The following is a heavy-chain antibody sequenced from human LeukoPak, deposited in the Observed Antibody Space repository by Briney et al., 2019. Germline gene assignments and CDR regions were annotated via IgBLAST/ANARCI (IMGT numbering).Heavy chain of an antibody. CDR1: GFTFSSYE. V-gene: IGHV3-48*03. CDR2: ITSSGSTK. J-gene: IGHJ4*02. Sequence: PGGSLRLSCAASGFTFSSYEMNWVRQTPGKGLEWVAYITSSGSTKYYADSVKGRFTTSRDNAKNSLYLQMNGLRAEDTAVYYCARGMATISLADYWGQGTLVTVSS. D-gene: IGHD5-24*01. CDR3: ARGMATISLADY.